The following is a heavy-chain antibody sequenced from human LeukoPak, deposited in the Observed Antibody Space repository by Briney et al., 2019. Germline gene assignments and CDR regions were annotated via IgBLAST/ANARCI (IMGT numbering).Heavy chain of an antibody. D-gene: IGHD5-12*01. CDR2: IYYSGGT. CDR3: ARVLYSGYEGGGFDY. Sequence: PSETLSLTCTVSGGSIISSSYYWGWIRQPPGKGLEWIASIYYSGGTYYNPSLKSRVTISVDTSKNQFSLKLSSVTAADTAVYYCARVLYSGYEGGGFDYWGQGTLVTVSS. V-gene: IGHV4-39*07. CDR1: GGSIISSSYY. J-gene: IGHJ4*02.